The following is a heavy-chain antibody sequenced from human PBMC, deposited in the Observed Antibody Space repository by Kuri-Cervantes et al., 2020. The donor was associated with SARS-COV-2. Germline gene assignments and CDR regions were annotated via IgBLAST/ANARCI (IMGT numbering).Heavy chain of an antibody. J-gene: IGHJ6*02. V-gene: IGHV3-64*04. D-gene: IGHD6-13*01. Sequence: GGSLRLTCSASGFTFSNNAIHWVREAPGGGLEYVSASSSNGGGTYYADSVKGRFTISRDNSKNTLYLQMNSLRAEDTAVYYCARERRSSSWYDRYGMDVWGQGTTVTVSS. CDR1: GFTFSNNA. CDR2: SSSNGGGT. CDR3: ARERRSSSWYDRYGMDV.